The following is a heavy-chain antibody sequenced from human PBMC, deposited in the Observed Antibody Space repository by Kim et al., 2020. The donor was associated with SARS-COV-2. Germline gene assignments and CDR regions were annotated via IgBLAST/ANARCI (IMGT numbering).Heavy chain of an antibody. CDR3: ARDPPMRSNYGDYRDV. CDR1: GFTVSSNY. CDR2: IYSGGST. Sequence: GGSLRLSCAASGFTVSSNYMSWVRQAPGKGLEWVSVIYSGGSTYYADSVKGRFTISRDNSKNTLYLQMNSLRAEDTAVYYCARDPPMRSNYGDYRDVWGQGTTVTVSS. V-gene: IGHV3-53*01. D-gene: IGHD4-17*01. J-gene: IGHJ6*03.